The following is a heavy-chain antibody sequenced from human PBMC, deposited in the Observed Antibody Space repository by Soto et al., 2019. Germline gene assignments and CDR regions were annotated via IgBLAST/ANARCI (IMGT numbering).Heavy chain of an antibody. V-gene: IGHV4-4*02. Sequence: QVQLQESGPGLVKPSGTLSLTCAVSGGSISSSNWGSWVRQTPGKGLEWIGEIYHSGSTNYNPSLKSRVTISVDKSKNQFSLKLSSVSAADTAVYYCARERAFGESSPGYYYYGMDVWGQGTTVTVSS. CDR2: IYHSGST. CDR3: ARERAFGESSPGYYYYGMDV. J-gene: IGHJ6*02. CDR1: GGSISSSNW. D-gene: IGHD3-10*01.